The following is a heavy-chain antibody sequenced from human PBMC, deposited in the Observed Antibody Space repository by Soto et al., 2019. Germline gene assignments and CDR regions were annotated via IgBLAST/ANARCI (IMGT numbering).Heavy chain of an antibody. CDR2: IYYSGTT. D-gene: IGHD3-10*01. V-gene: IGHV4-59*01. J-gene: IGHJ5*02. CDR3: ARYGSGSSVWFDP. Sequence: SETLSLTCTVSGGSISTYYWNWIRQPPGKGLEWIGYIYYSGTTNYSPSLKSRLTISVDTSKNQFSLKLSSVTAADTAVYYCARYGSGSSVWFDPWGQGTLVTVSS. CDR1: GGSISTYY.